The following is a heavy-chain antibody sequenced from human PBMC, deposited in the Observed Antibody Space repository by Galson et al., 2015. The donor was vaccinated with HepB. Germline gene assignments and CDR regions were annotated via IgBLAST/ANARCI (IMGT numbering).Heavy chain of an antibody. CDR2: IWFDGNKK. Sequence: SLRLSCAASGFSFFKYGMHWVRQAPGKGLEWVAVIWFDGNKKNYTDSVKGRFTVSRANSKNTLYLQMNSLRAEDTAVYYCARGYYNDGSGYYSSFDYWGQGTLVTVSS. CDR3: ARGYYNDGSGYYSSFDY. J-gene: IGHJ4*02. V-gene: IGHV3-33*01. CDR1: GFSFFKYG. D-gene: IGHD3-22*01.